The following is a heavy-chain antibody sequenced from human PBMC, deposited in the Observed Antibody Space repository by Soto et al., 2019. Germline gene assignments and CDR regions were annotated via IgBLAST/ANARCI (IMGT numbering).Heavy chain of an antibody. V-gene: IGHV1-18*04. D-gene: IGHD3-22*01. Sequence: QVQLVQSGAEVKKPGASVKVSCKASGYSFATYGFSWVRQAPAQGLECVGWISAHNGDTHYSQKFQGRVTLTTDTPTNTGYMELRSLTSDDTAVYFCATEPIYYDDGSGYYPLGHWGQGTLVTVPP. J-gene: IGHJ4*02. CDR3: ATEPIYYDDGSGYYPLGH. CDR1: GYSFATYG. CDR2: ISAHNGDT.